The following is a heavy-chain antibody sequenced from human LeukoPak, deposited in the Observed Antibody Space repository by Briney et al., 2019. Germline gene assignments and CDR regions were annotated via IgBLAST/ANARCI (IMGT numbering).Heavy chain of an antibody. CDR1: GFTFSGSA. CDR2: IRSKANSYAT. Sequence: GGSLRLSCAASGFTFSGSAIHWVREASGKGLGWVGRIRSKANSYATEYAASVKGRFTISRDDPEKTAYLQMNSLKIEDTAVYYCTRMGSGRSVDYWGQGTLVTVSS. J-gene: IGHJ4*02. D-gene: IGHD1-26*01. CDR3: TRMGSGRSVDY. V-gene: IGHV3-73*01.